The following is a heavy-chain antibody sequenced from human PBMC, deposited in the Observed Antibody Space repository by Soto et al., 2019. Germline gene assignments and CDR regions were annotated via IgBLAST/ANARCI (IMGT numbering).Heavy chain of an antibody. CDR1: GGSFSGYF. J-gene: IGHJ5*02. CDR3: ERRLVKPTVDP. Sequence: SETLSLTGAVYGGSFSGYFWTWIRQPPGKGLEWSGQINHSGGTNYNPSLKSRVSISIDTSKNQFSLNLNSVSAPDPAVYYSERRLVKPTVDPWGHGTLVTVSS. V-gene: IGHV4-34*01. CDR2: INHSGGT. D-gene: IGHD2-21*01.